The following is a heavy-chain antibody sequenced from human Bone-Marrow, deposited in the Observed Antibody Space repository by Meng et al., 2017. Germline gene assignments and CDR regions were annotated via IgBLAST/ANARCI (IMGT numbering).Heavy chain of an antibody. Sequence: GGSLRLSCAASGFTFSSYAMHWVRQAPGKGLEWVAAISYDGSNKYYADSVKGRFTISRDNSKNTLYLQMNSLRAEDTAVYYCARNARLRYFDWLAKRYYGMDVWGQGTTVTVSS. J-gene: IGHJ6*02. D-gene: IGHD3-9*01. CDR2: ISYDGSNK. CDR3: ARNARLRYFDWLAKRYYGMDV. V-gene: IGHV3-30*01. CDR1: GFTFSSYA.